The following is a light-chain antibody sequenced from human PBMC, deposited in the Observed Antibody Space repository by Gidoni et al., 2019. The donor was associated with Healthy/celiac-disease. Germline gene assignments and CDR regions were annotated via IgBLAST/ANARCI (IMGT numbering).Light chain of an antibody. CDR1: QGISNY. CDR3: QKYNSAPPLT. CDR2: AAS. Sequence: DIQMTQSPSSLSASVGDRVTITCRASQGISNYLDWYQQKSGKVPKLLIYAASTLQSGVPSRFSGSGSGTDFTLTISSRQPEDVATYYCQKYNSAPPLTFGGGTKVEIK. V-gene: IGKV1-27*01. J-gene: IGKJ4*01.